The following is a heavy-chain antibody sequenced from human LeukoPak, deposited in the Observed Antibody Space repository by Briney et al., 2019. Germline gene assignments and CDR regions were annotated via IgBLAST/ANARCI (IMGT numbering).Heavy chain of an antibody. CDR1: GFTFSNYG. CDR2: ISGSGDYT. Sequence: GGTLRPSCAASGFTFSNYGMSWVRQAPGKGLEWVSAISGSGDYTYYADSVKGRFTISRDNSKNTLYLQMNSLRAEDTAVYYCARAGDDSSGYYPQDFDYWGQGTLVTVSS. V-gene: IGHV3-23*01. J-gene: IGHJ4*02. CDR3: ARAGDDSSGYYPQDFDY. D-gene: IGHD3-22*01.